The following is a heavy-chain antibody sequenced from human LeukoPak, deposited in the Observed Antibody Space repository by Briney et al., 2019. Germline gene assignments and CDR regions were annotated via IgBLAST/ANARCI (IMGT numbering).Heavy chain of an antibody. J-gene: IGHJ6*02. V-gene: IGHV3-30*18. CDR1: GFTFSSYG. CDR2: ISYDGSNK. D-gene: IGHD6-6*01. CDR3: AKVSVYSSSSLHYYYYYGMDV. Sequence: GRSLRLSCAASGFTFSSYGMHWVRQAPGKGLEWVAVISYDGSNKYYADSVKGRFTISRDNSKNTLYLQMNSLRAEDTAVYYRAKVSVYSSSSLHYYYYYGMDVWGQGTTVTVSS.